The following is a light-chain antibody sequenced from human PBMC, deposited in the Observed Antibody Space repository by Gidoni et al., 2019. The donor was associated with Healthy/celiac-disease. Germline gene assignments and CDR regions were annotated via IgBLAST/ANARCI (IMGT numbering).Light chain of an antibody. Sequence: DIQMTQSPSSLSASVGDRVTITCRASQSSSSYFNWYQQKPGKAAKLLIYAASSMQSGVPSRFSSSGSGTDFTLTISSLQPKDFATYYCQQSYSTPRTFGQGTKVEIK. CDR2: AAS. J-gene: IGKJ1*01. V-gene: IGKV1-39*01. CDR1: QSSSSY. CDR3: QQSYSTPRT.